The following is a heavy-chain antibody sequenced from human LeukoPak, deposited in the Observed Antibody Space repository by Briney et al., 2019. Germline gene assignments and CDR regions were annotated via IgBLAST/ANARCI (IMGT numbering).Heavy chain of an antibody. CDR1: GFNFHDHA. D-gene: IGHD3-10*01. Sequence: AGGSLRLSCAASGFNFHDHAMSWFRQAPGKGPEWVSTNHWNVDTTTYADSVKGRFTISRDNAKSSLYLQMSSLRAEDTALYYCARGRSITLLRGVAMSDGFDIWGQGAMVAVSS. J-gene: IGHJ3*02. CDR3: ARGRSITLLRGVAMSDGFDI. V-gene: IGHV3-20*04. CDR2: NHWNVDTT.